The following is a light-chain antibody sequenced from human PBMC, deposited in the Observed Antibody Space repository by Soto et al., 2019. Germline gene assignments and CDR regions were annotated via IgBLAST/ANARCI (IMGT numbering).Light chain of an antibody. CDR3: QQRWA. Sequence: EIVMTQSPAPLSLSPGERPTLSCRASQSVSSYLAWYQQKPGQAPRLLIYDASNRATGIPARFSGSGSGTDFTLTISSLEPEDFAVYYCQQRWAFGGGTKVDIK. CDR1: QSVSSY. J-gene: IGKJ4*01. V-gene: IGKV3-11*01. CDR2: DAS.